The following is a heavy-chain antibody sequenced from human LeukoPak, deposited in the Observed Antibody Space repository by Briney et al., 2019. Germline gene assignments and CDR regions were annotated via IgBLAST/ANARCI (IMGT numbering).Heavy chain of an antibody. V-gene: IGHV4-34*01. J-gene: IGHJ6*02. Sequence: PSETLSLTCAVYGGSFSGYYWSWIRQPPGKGLEWIGEINHSGSTNYNPSLKSRVTISVDTSKNQFSLKLSSVTAADTAVYYCASVSSGHHYYYYGMDVWGQGTTVTVSS. CDR3: ASVSSGHHYYYYGMDV. CDR2: INHSGST. D-gene: IGHD3-22*01. CDR1: GGSFSGYY.